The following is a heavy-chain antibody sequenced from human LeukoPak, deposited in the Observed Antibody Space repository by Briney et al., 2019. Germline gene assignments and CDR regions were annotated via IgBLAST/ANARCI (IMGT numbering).Heavy chain of an antibody. CDR3: ASGGVVGATRTS. D-gene: IGHD1-26*01. V-gene: IGHV1-2*02. CDR1: GYTFTSYG. CDR2: INPKNGGT. Sequence: ASVKVSCKASGYTFTSYGISWVRQAPGQGLEWMGWINPKNGGTNHAQMFQGRVTMTRDTSISTAYMELSGLRCDDTAVYYCASGGVVGATRTSWGQGTLVTVSS. J-gene: IGHJ5*02.